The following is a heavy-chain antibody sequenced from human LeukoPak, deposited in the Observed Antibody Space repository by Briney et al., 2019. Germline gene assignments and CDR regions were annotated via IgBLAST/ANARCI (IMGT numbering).Heavy chain of an antibody. V-gene: IGHV3-7*01. D-gene: IGHD5-18*01. CDR1: GFTFSSYW. CDR3: ARDLSGVAGYTYGRGIDY. J-gene: IGHJ4*02. Sequence: QAGGSLRLSCAASGFTFSSYWMSWVRQAPGEGLEWVANIKKDGSEKYYVDSVKGRFTLSRDDAKTSLYLQMNSLRAEDTAVYYCARDLSGVAGYTYGRGIDYWGQGTLVTVSS. CDR2: IKKDGSEK.